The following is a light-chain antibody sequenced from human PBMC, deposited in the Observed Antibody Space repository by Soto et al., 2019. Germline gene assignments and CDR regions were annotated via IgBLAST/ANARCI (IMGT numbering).Light chain of an antibody. J-gene: IGLJ2*01. Sequence: QSALTQPASVSGSPGQSITISCTGTSSDVGGYNYVSWYQQHPGKAPKLMIYDVSNRPSGVSNRFSGSKACNTASLTISGLQAEDEADYYCSSYTSSSTLVVFGRGTKLTVL. CDR3: SSYTSSSTLVV. V-gene: IGLV2-14*01. CDR1: SSDVGGYNY. CDR2: DVS.